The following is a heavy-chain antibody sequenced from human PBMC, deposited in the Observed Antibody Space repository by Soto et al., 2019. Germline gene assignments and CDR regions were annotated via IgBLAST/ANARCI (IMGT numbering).Heavy chain of an antibody. V-gene: IGHV1-46*01. Sequence: QVQLVQSGAEVKKPGASVKVSCKASGDTFTDYYIHWVRQAPGQGLEWMGTVNPSGGHTTYAQHCLGRMTXTXXXSXXTLYMELTSLTSEDTAVYYCARGGHVVVVTAALDYWGPGTLVPVSS. CDR3: ARGGHVVVVTAALDY. J-gene: IGHJ4*02. D-gene: IGHD2-21*02. CDR1: GDTFTDYY. CDR2: VNPSGGHT.